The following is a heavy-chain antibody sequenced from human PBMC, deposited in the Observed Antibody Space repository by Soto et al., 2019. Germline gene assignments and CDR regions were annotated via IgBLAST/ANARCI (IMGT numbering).Heavy chain of an antibody. CDR2: ISAYNGNT. CDR3: AREGYYDSSGYTNYGMDV. V-gene: IGHV1-18*04. D-gene: IGHD3-22*01. CDR1: GYTFTSYG. J-gene: IGHJ6*02. Sequence: ASVKVSCKXSGYTFTSYGISWVRQAPGQGLEWMGWISAYNGNTNYAQKLQGRVTMTTDTSTSTAYMELRSLRSDDTAVYYCAREGYYDSSGYTNYGMDVWGQGTTVTVSS.